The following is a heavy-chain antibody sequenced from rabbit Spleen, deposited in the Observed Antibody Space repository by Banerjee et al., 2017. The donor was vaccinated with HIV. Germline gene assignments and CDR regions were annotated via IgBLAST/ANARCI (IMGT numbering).Heavy chain of an antibody. CDR1: GFDFSSVT. CDR2: IDNGDGST. V-gene: IGHV1S47*01. Sequence: QEQLKESGGGLVQPEGSLTLTCTASGFDFSSVTILWVRQAPGKGLEWIGCIDNGDGSTYYATWVNGRFTISRSTSLNTVTLQMTSLTAADTATYFCAKDLTNVIGWNFGLWGPGTLVTVS. J-gene: IGHJ4*01. D-gene: IGHD1-1*01. CDR3: AKDLTNVIGWNFGL.